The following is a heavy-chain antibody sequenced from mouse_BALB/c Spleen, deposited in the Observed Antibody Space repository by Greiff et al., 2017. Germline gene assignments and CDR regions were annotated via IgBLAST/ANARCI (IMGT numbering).Heavy chain of an antibody. Sequence: EVQLQQSGAELVKPGASVKLSCTASGFNIKDSYMHWVKQRPEHGLEWIGRIDPANGNTKYDPKFQGKATITADTSSNTAYLQLSSLTSEDTAVYYCARGYGNYGDWYFDVWGAGTTVTVSA. D-gene: IGHD2-1*01. J-gene: IGHJ1*01. CDR3: ARGYGNYGDWYFDV. V-gene: IGHV14-3*02. CDR2: IDPANGNT. CDR1: GFNIKDSY.